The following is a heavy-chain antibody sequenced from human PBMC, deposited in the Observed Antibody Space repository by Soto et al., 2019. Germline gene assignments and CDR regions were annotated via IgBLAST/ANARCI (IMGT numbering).Heavy chain of an antibody. CDR3: ARGVLTGDYSYYYYYMDV. J-gene: IGHJ6*03. Sequence: SQTLSLTCTVSGGSISSYYWSWIRQPPGKGLEWIGYIYYSGSTNYNPSLKSRVTISVDTSKNQFSLKMSSVTAADTAVYYCARGVLTGDYSYYYYYMDVWGKGTTVTVSS. V-gene: IGHV4-59*01. D-gene: IGHD3-9*01. CDR1: GGSISSYY. CDR2: IYYSGST.